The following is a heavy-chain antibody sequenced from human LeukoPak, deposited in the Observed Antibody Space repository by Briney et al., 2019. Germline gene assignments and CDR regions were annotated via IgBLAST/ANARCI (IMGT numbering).Heavy chain of an antibody. CDR1: GGTFSSYA. CDR2: IIPIFGTA. J-gene: IGHJ2*01. Sequence: SVKVSCKASGGTFSSYAISWVRQAPGQGLEWMGGIIPIFGTANYAQKFQGRVTITTDESTSTAYMELSSLRSEDTAVYYCAREMGAVGGLWYFDLWGRGNLVTVS. V-gene: IGHV1-69*05. CDR3: AREMGAVGGLWYFDL. D-gene: IGHD6-19*01.